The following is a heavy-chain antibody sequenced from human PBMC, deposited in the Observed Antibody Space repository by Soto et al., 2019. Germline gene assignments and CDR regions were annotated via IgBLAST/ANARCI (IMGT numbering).Heavy chain of an antibody. CDR2: ISSSSSYT. V-gene: IGHV3-11*05. D-gene: IGHD2-2*01. CDR1: GFTFSDYY. CDR3: ARGGGYCSSASCQPYYYYGMDV. J-gene: IGHJ6*02. Sequence: GGSLRLSCAASGFTFSDYYMSWIRQAPGKGLEWVSYISSSSSYTNYADSVKGRFTISRDNAKNSLYLQMNSLRAEDTAVYYCARGGGYCSSASCQPYYYYGMDVWGQGTTVTVSS.